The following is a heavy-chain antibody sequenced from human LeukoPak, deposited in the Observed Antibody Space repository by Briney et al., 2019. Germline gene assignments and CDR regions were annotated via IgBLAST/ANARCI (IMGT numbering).Heavy chain of an antibody. CDR1: GYTFTGYY. Sequence: ASVKVSCKASGYTFTGYYMHWVRQAPGQGLEWMGIINPSGGSTNYAQKFQGRVTMTRDTSTSTVYMELSSLRSEDTAVYYCARAVGIVVVVVATLDYWGQGPWSPSPQ. D-gene: IGHD2-15*01. J-gene: IGHJ4*02. V-gene: IGHV1-46*01. CDR2: INPSGGST. CDR3: ARAVGIVVVVVATLDY.